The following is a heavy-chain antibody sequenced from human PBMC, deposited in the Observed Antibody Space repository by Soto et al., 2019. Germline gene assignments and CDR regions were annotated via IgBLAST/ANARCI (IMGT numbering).Heavy chain of an antibody. V-gene: IGHV1-69*12. D-gene: IGHD5-18*01. CDR3: ASGIQLWLRRINNGYSG. CDR2: IIPMFGTA. Sequence: QVQLVQSGAEVKKPESSVKVSCKAPGGTFRTYAISWVRQAPGQGLEWMGGIIPMFGTANYAQRFQDRVTITADESTNTVYMELSSLRSGDTAVYFCASGIQLWLRRINNGYSGWGQGTLVTVSS. J-gene: IGHJ4*02. CDR1: GGTFRTYA.